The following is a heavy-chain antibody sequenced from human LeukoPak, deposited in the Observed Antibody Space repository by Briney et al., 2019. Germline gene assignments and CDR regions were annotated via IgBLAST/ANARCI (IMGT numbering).Heavy chain of an antibody. CDR2: IYYSGST. V-gene: IGHV4-39*07. D-gene: IGHD3-16*02. CDR3: ARERVISGSLFWFDP. J-gene: IGHJ5*02. CDR1: GGSISSSSYY. Sequence: KPSETLSLTCTVSGGSISSSSYYWGWIRQPPGKGLEWIGSIYYSGSTYYNPSLKSRVTISVDTSKNQFSLKLSSVTAADTAVYYCARERVISGSLFWFDPWGQGTLVTVSS.